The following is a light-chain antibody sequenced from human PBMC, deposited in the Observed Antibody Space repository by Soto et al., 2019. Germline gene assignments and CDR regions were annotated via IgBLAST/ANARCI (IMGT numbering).Light chain of an antibody. Sequence: MTQSPASLSASVGDSVTITCRASQTIIGYLNWYQQKPGKAPRLLINAASNLQSGVPSRFRGSGSETDFTLTITSLQPEDFATYYCQQSYTTPRTFGQGTKVDIK. CDR2: AAS. CDR3: QQSYTTPRT. J-gene: IGKJ1*01. V-gene: IGKV1-39*01. CDR1: QTIIGY.